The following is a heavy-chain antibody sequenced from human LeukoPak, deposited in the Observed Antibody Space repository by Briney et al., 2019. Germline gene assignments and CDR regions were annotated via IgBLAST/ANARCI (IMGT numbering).Heavy chain of an antibody. Sequence: ASVKVSCKVSGCTLTGLSMHWVRQAPGKGLEWMGGFDPEDGETIYAQKFQGRVTMTEDTSTDTAYMELSSLRSEDTAVYYCATEISSGWYRTNYYYGMDVWGQGTTVTVSS. D-gene: IGHD6-19*01. CDR3: ATEISSGWYRTNYYYGMDV. CDR1: GCTLTGLS. V-gene: IGHV1-24*01. J-gene: IGHJ6*02. CDR2: FDPEDGET.